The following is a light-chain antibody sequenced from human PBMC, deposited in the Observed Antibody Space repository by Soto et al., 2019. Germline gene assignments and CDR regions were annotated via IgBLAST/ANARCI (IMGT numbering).Light chain of an antibody. CDR1: QSVSSSY. V-gene: IGKV3-20*01. CDR2: GAS. J-gene: IGKJ2*01. Sequence: EIVLTQSPGTLSLSPGERATLSCRASQSVSSSYLAWYQQKPGQAPRLLIYGASSRATGIPDRFSGSGSGKDFNLTISRLEPEDFAAYYCQQYGSSPPYTFGQGTKLESK. CDR3: QQYGSSPPYT.